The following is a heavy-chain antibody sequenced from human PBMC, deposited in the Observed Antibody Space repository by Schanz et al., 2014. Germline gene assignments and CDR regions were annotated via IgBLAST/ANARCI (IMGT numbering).Heavy chain of an antibody. Sequence: QVQLQESGPGLVKPSETLSLTCAVSGASVSSFYWSWIRQPAGKGLEWIGHVYATGRTKYNPSLKSRATMSVEPSQKQISLKLTSVTAADTAVYYCARTLVNGSRKWFVPWGPGTQVTVSS. J-gene: IGHJ5*02. D-gene: IGHD3-10*01. CDR1: GASVSSFY. V-gene: IGHV4-4*07. CDR3: ARTLVNGSRKWFVP. CDR2: VYATGRT.